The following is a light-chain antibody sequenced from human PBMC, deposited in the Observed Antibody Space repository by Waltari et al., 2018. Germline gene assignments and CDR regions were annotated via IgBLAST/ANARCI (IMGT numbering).Light chain of an antibody. J-gene: IGLJ3*02. CDR3: NSYTTSSTWV. V-gene: IGLV2-14*01. CDR2: EVR. Sequence: QSALTPPASVSGSPGQSITISCTGPTSDIGPYNYVSWYQHLPGKAPKLIISEVRRRPSGVSNRFSGSKSGNMASLTISGLQAEDEADYYCNSYTTSSTWVFGGGTKLTVL. CDR1: TSDIGPYNY.